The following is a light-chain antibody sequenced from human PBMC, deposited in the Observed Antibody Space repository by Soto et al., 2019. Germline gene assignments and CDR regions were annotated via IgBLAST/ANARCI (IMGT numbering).Light chain of an antibody. CDR1: SSDVGIYNY. J-gene: IGLJ3*02. CDR2: EVS. V-gene: IGLV2-14*01. CDR3: STWDDSLNGWV. Sequence: QSVLTQPASVSGSPGQSIAISCTGSSSDVGIYNYVSWYQQHPGKVPKLIIYEVSNRPSGVPDRFSGSRSGTSASLAISGLQSDDEADYFCSTWDDSLNGWVFGGGTKLTVL.